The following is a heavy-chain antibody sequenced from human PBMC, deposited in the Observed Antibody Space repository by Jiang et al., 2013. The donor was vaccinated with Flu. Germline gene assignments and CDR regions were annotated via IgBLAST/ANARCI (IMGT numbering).Heavy chain of an antibody. D-gene: IGHD6-19*01. CDR3: AKAYTSGPAPRDAFDI. J-gene: IGHJ3*02. V-gene: IGHV5-51*01. CDR2: IYPGNSDT. Sequence: IYPGNSDTRYSPSFQGQVSISADKSINTAYLQWSSLKASDTAMYYCAKAYTSGPAPRDAFDIWGQGTMVTVSS.